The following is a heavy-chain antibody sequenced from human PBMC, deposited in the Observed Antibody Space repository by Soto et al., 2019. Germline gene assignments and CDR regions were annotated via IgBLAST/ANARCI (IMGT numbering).Heavy chain of an antibody. J-gene: IGHJ4*02. V-gene: IGHV3-15*01. CDR3: TTFPTWIQLWSFDY. CDR1: GFTFSNAW. CDR2: IKSKTDGGTT. Sequence: KPGGSLRLSCAASGFTFSNAWMSWVRQAPGKGLEWVGRIKSKTDGGTTDYAAPVKGRFTISRDDSKNTLYLQMNSLKTEDTAVYYCTTFPTWIQLWSFDYWGQGTLVTAPQ. D-gene: IGHD5-18*01.